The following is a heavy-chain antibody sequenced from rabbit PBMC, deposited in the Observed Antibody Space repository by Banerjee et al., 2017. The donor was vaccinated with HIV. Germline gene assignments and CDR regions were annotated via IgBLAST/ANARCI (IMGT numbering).Heavy chain of an antibody. CDR3: ARAGSNYATGAFDP. J-gene: IGHJ2*01. Sequence: QSLEESGGDLVKPGASLTLTCTASGFDFSSNAMCWVRQAPGKGLEWIACIYAGSSGSTYYASWAKGRFTISKTSSTTVTLQMTSLTAADTATYFCARAGSNYATGAFDPRGPGTLVTVS. D-gene: IGHD8-1*01. CDR2: IYAGSSGST. V-gene: IGHV1S40*01. CDR1: GFDFSSNA.